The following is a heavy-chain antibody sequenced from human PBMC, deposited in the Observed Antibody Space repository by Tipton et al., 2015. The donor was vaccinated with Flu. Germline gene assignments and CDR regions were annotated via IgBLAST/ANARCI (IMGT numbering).Heavy chain of an antibody. CDR3: VRDSGQWLVDWAFDI. Sequence: GSLRLSCAASGFTFSRYWMAWVRQAPGKGLEWVANIKEDGSEKYYVDSVKGRFTISRDNAKNSLYLEMNGLRAEDTAVYYCVRDSGQWLVDWAFDIWGQGTMVTVSS. CDR2: IKEDGSEK. J-gene: IGHJ3*02. CDR1: GFTFSRYW. V-gene: IGHV3-7*01. D-gene: IGHD6-19*01.